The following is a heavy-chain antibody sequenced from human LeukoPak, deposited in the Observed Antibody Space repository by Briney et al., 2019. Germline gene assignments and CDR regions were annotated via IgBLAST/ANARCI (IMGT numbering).Heavy chain of an antibody. Sequence: SETLSLTCTVSGGSISSYYWSWLRQPPGKGLEWIGYIYYSGSTNYNPSLKSRVTISVDTSKNQFSLKLSSVTAADTAVYYCVRGPYGSGISNWFDPWGQGTQVIVSS. CDR1: GGSISSYY. V-gene: IGHV4-59*01. CDR3: VRGPYGSGISNWFDP. CDR2: IYYSGST. D-gene: IGHD3-10*01. J-gene: IGHJ5*02.